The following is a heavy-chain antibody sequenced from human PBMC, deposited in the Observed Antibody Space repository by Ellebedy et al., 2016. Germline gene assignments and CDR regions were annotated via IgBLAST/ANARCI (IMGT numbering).Heavy chain of an antibody. CDR3: ARPREEYSDGGFDY. V-gene: IGHV5-51*01. D-gene: IGHD5-18*01. CDR1: GYSFATYW. J-gene: IGHJ4*02. Sequence: GESLKISCKGSGYSFATYWIAWVRQMPGKGLEWMGIIYPDDSDARYSPSFQGQVTISADKSIATAYLQWSSLKASDTAIYYCARPREEYSDGGFDYWGQGTLVTVSS. CDR2: IYPDDSDA.